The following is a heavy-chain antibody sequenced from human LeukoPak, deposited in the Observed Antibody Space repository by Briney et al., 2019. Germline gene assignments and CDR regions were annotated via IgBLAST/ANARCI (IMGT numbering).Heavy chain of an antibody. CDR1: GVSISSGGYS. J-gene: IGHJ3*02. Sequence: SETLSLTCAVSGVSISSGGYSWSWIRQPPGKGLEWIGYIYHSGSTYYNPSLKSRVIISVDRSKNQFSLKLSSVTAADTAVYYCARGEYCSSTSCLGDDAFDIWGQGTMVTVSS. D-gene: IGHD2-2*01. CDR2: IYHSGST. V-gene: IGHV4-30-2*01. CDR3: ARGEYCSSTSCLGDDAFDI.